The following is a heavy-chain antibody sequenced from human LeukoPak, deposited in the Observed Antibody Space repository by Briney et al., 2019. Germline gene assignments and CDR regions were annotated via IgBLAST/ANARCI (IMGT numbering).Heavy chain of an antibody. V-gene: IGHV3-53*01. CDR3: ARGEQGNNWNFDAFDI. Sequence: GGSLRLSCAASGVTVSSKYMTWVRQTPGKGLEWVSIIYSGGSTYDADSVKGRFTISRDNSKSTVYLQMNSLRAEDTAVYYCARGEQGNNWNFDAFDIWGQGTMVTVSS. CDR1: GVTVSSKY. J-gene: IGHJ3*02. CDR2: IYSGGST. D-gene: IGHD1-7*01.